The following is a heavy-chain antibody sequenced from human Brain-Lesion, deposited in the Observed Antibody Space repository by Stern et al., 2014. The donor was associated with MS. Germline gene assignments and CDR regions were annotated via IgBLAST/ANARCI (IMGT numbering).Heavy chain of an antibody. CDR3: TLMSGSYFDF. CDR1: GFTFTNAW. CDR2: IKSIPDGGTT. Sequence: VQLVESGGGLVKPGGSLRLSCAASGFTFTNAWMSWVRQAPGKGLEWVGRIKSIPDGGTTDYAAPVKSRISISRDDSKNTLYLQMNSLKTEDTAVYYCTLMSGSYFDFWGQGILVTVSS. J-gene: IGHJ4*02. D-gene: IGHD1-26*01. V-gene: IGHV3-15*01.